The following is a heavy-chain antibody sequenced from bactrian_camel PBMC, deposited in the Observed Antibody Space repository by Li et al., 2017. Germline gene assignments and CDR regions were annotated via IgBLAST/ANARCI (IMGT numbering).Heavy chain of an antibody. CDR1: GIDHHAC. J-gene: IGHJ7*01. CDR2: IDSDGST. D-gene: IGHD5*01. V-gene: IGHV3S53*01. Sequence: HVQLVESGGGTVQAGGSLTLSCAVPGIDHHACMAWFRQAPGKEREGVAAIDSDGSTSYADSVKGRFTIARDNAKNTVYLHMNSVTSEDTGLYYCTSEQMGWGLLLSLITTAWTTGAKGPRSPSP.